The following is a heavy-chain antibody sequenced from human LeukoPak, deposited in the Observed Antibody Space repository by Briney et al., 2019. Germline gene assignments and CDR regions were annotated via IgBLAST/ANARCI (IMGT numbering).Heavy chain of an antibody. CDR1: GFTFSSYS. D-gene: IGHD3-22*01. CDR3: ALDYYDSSGYYRN. CDR2: ISSSSSYI. V-gene: IGHV3-21*01. Sequence: GGSLRLSCAASGFTFSSYSMNWVRQAPGKGLEWVSSISSSSSYIYYADSVKGRFTVSRDNAKNSLYLQMNSLRAEDTAVYYCALDYYDSSGYYRNWGQGTMVTVSS. J-gene: IGHJ3*01.